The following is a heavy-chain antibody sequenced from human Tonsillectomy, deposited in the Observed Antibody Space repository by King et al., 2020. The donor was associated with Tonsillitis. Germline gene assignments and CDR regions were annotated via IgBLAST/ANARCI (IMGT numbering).Heavy chain of an antibody. CDR2: IFYSGNT. CDR3: ARPNGDHWFDP. D-gene: IGHD3-10*01. Sequence: LQLQESGPGLVKPSETLSLTCIVSGGSISSSSYYWGWIRQPPGKGLEWIGTIFYSGNTYYNPSLKSRLTISVDSSKNQFSLKLSSVTAADTAVYYCARPNGDHWFDPWGQGTLVTVSS. CDR1: GGSISSSSYY. J-gene: IGHJ5*02. V-gene: IGHV4-39*07.